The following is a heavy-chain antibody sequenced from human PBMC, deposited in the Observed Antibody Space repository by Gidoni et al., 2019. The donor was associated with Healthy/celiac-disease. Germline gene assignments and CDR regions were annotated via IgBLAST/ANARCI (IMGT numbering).Heavy chain of an antibody. J-gene: IGHJ5*02. Sequence: QVQLQESGPGLVKPSQTLSLTCTVSGGSISSGGYYWGWIRQHPGKGLEWIGYIYYSGSTYYNPSLKSRVTISVDTSKNQFSLKLSSVTAADTAVYYCARFPRYCTNGVCYPWFDPWGQGTLVTVSS. CDR2: IYYSGST. CDR1: GGSISSGGYY. CDR3: ARFPRYCTNGVCYPWFDP. V-gene: IGHV4-31*03. D-gene: IGHD2-8*01.